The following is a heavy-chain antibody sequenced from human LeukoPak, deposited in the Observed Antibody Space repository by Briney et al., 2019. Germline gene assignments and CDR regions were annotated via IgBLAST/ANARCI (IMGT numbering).Heavy chain of an antibody. V-gene: IGHV3-21*01. CDR1: GFTFSSYS. D-gene: IGHD6-13*01. Sequence: GGSLRLSCAASGFTFSSYSMNWVRQAPGKGLEWVSSISSSSSYIYYADSVKGRFTISRDNAKNSLYLQMNSLRAEDAAVYYCARTDGSSWYPGFDPWGQGTLVTVSP. J-gene: IGHJ5*02. CDR2: ISSSSSYI. CDR3: ARTDGSSWYPGFDP.